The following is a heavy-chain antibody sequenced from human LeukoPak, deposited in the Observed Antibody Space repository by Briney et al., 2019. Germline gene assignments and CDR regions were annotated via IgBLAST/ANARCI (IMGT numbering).Heavy chain of an antibody. V-gene: IGHV1-8*01. CDR1: GYTFTSYD. J-gene: IGHJ4*02. D-gene: IGHD5-24*01. Sequence: GASVKVSCKASGYTFTSYDINWVRQATGQGLEWMGWMNPNSGNTGYAQKFQGRVTTTRNTSISTAYMELSSLRSEDTAVYYCARSDPRMATRRAASDYWGQGTLVTVSS. CDR3: ARSDPRMATRRAASDY. CDR2: MNPNSGNT.